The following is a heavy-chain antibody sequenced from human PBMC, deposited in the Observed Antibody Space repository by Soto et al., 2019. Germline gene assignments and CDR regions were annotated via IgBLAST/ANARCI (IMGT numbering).Heavy chain of an antibody. V-gene: IGHV4-4*07. CDR3: ARVPPFYTWFDS. D-gene: IGHD2-2*02. Sequence: SDDLSLKGSVSVDSISRECCSWIRQPAGKGLEWIGRVYTSGSTNYKPSLKSRVTMSVDTSKNQFSLKLSSVTAADTAVYYCARVPPFYTWFDSWGQGTLVTVSS. CDR2: VYTSGST. J-gene: IGHJ5*01. CDR1: VDSISREC.